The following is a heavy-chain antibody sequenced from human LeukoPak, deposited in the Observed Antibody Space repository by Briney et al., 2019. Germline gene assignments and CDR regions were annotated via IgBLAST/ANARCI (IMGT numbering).Heavy chain of an antibody. Sequence: GGSLRLSCAASGFTFSSYSMNWVRQAPGKGLEWVSYISSSSSTIYCADSVKGRFTTSRDNAKNSLYLQMNSLRAEDTAVYYCARDEWELLFPSYYYYMDVWGKGTTVTVSS. CDR3: ARDEWELLFPSYYYYMDV. J-gene: IGHJ6*03. CDR2: ISSSSSTI. CDR1: GFTFSSYS. D-gene: IGHD1-26*01. V-gene: IGHV3-48*01.